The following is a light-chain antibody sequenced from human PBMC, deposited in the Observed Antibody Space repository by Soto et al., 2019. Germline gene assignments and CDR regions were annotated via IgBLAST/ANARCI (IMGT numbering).Light chain of an antibody. CDR3: SSYTSSSTLL. V-gene: IGLV2-14*01. CDR2: DVS. Sequence: QSALTQPASVSGSPGQSITISCIGTSSDVGGYNYVSWYQQYQGKAPKLMIYDVSNRPSGVSNRFSGSKSGNTASLTISGLQAEDEADYYCSSYTSSSTLLFGTGTKLTV. CDR1: SSDVGGYNY. J-gene: IGLJ1*01.